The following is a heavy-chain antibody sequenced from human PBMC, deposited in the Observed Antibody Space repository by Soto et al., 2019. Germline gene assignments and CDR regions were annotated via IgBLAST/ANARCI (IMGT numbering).Heavy chain of an antibody. D-gene: IGHD5-18*01. CDR1: GDTFSNHT. Sequence: QVQLVQSGAEVKNPGSSVKVSCKASGDTFSNHTISWVRQAPGQGLEWMGRIIPMLGVANYAQKLQGRVTTTADKSTRTAYLELSSSRAADTAVYYCARVAEMVTVGKGYYYYMDVWGKGTTVTVS. CDR3: ARVAEMVTVGKGYYYYMDV. CDR2: IIPMLGVA. J-gene: IGHJ6*03. V-gene: IGHV1-69*04.